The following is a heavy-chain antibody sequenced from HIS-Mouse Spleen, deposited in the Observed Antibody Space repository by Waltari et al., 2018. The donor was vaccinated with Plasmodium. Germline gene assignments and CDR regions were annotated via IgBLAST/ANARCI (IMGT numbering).Heavy chain of an antibody. D-gene: IGHD6-13*01. J-gene: IGHJ1*01. CDR3: ARVLGYKAAAGTFVEYFQH. CDR2: INPNSGGT. Sequence: QVQLVQPGAEVKKPGASVKVSCKDSGYTFTGYYMHWVRPAPGQGLEWMGWINPNSGGTNYAQKFQGRVTMTRDTSISTAYMELSRLRSDDTAVYYCARVLGYKAAAGTFVEYFQHWGQGTLVTVSS. V-gene: IGHV1-2*02. CDR1: GYTFTGYY.